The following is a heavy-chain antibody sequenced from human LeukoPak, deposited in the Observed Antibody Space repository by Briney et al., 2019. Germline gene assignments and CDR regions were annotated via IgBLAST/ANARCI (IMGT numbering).Heavy chain of an antibody. J-gene: IGHJ5*02. CDR1: GFIFSTYA. Sequence: GGSLRLSCAASGFIFSTYAMHWVRQAPGKGLEWVAVISYDGSNKDYTDSVKGRFTISRDNSKNTLYLQMNSLRAEDTAVYYCAKGLGSSWPYLSNWFDPWGQGTLVTVSS. CDR2: ISYDGSNK. D-gene: IGHD6-13*01. V-gene: IGHV3-30-3*01. CDR3: AKGLGSSWPYLSNWFDP.